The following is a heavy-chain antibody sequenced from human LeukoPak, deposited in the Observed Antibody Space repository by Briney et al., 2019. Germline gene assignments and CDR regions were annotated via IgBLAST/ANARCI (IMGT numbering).Heavy chain of an antibody. V-gene: IGHV3-74*01. CDR2: INSDGSST. CDR3: AVAGSSDYCFDY. CDR1: GFTFSSYW. J-gene: IGHJ4*02. D-gene: IGHD6-19*01. Sequence: GGSLRLSCAASGFTFSSYWMHWVRQAPGKGLVWVSRINSDGSSTSYADSVKGRFTISRDNAKNTLYLQMNSLRAEDTAVYYCAVAGSSDYCFDYWGQGTLVTVSS.